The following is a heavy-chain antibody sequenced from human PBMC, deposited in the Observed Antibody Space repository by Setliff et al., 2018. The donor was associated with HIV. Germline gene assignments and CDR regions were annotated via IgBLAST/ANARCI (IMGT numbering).Heavy chain of an antibody. D-gene: IGHD6-13*01. CDR3: ARATYSSSWYKGLGAFDI. Sequence: SETLSLTCTVSGGSISSRSDYWTWIRQSAGKGLEWIGHIHITGNTDYNPSLKSRVTISLDTARNQFSLELSSVTAEDTAVYYCARATYSSSWYKGLGAFDIWGQGTMVTVSS. CDR1: GGSISSRSDY. CDR2: IHITGNT. J-gene: IGHJ3*02. V-gene: IGHV4-61*09.